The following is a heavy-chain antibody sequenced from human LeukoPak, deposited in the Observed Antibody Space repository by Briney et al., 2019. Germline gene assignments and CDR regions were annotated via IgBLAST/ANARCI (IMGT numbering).Heavy chain of an antibody. CDR3: ANAADDSSGYYVYN. D-gene: IGHD3-22*01. J-gene: IGHJ4*02. V-gene: IGHV3-23*01. Sequence: GRSLRLSCAASGFTFSSYAMSWVRQAPGKGLEWVSAISGSGSRTYYTVSVKGRFSISRDKSKDTLYLQMNSLRAEDTAVYYCANAADDSSGYYVYNWGQGILVTVSS. CDR2: ISGSGSRT. CDR1: GFTFSSYA.